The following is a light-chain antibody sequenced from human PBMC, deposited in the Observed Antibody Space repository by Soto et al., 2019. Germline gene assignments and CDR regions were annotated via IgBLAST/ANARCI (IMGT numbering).Light chain of an antibody. Sequence: EIVMTQSPATLSVSPGGRATLSCRASQSVSSYLAWYQQRPGQPPRLLIYRASTRATGIPARFSCSGSGTDSPLTISSLQSEDFAVYYCQQYSTWPPRYTFGQGTKLEI. CDR2: RAS. CDR1: QSVSSY. CDR3: QQYSTWPPRYT. J-gene: IGKJ2*01. V-gene: IGKV3-15*01.